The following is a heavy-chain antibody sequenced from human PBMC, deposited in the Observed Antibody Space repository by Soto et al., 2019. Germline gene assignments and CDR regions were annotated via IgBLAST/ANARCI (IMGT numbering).Heavy chain of an antibody. CDR2: IYSSGST. Sequence: SETLSLTCTVSGGSVSSDPHYWSWIRQPPGKRLEWIGFIYSSGSTNYNPSLKSRVSMSVDTSKTQFSLKLRSVTAADTAVFYCARHRARNWFDPWGQGTLVTVSS. CDR1: GGSVSSDPHY. D-gene: IGHD6-6*01. V-gene: IGHV4-61*01. CDR3: ARHRARNWFDP. J-gene: IGHJ5*02.